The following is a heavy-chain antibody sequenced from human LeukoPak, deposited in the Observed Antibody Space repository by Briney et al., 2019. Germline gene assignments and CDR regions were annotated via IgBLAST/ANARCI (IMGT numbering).Heavy chain of an antibody. CDR3: ARDLICGTSSNNWFDP. CDR2: ISAYNGNT. Sequence: GASVKVSCKASGYTFTSYGISWVRQAPGQGLEWMGWISAYNGNTNYAQKLQGRVTMTTDTSTSTAYMELRSLRSDDTAVYYCARDLICGTSSNNWFDPWGQGTLVTVSS. V-gene: IGHV1-18*04. J-gene: IGHJ5*02. CDR1: GYTFTSYG. D-gene: IGHD2-2*01.